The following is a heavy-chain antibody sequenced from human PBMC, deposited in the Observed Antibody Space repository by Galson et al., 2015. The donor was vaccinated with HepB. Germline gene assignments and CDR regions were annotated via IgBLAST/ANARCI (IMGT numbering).Heavy chain of an antibody. CDR3: ARHRVEMAPRQGGGYYYYGMDV. V-gene: IGHV5-51*01. J-gene: IGHJ6*02. Sequence: QSGAEVKKPGESLKISCKGSGYSFTSYWIGWVRQMPGKGLEWMGIIYPGDSDTRYSPSFQGQVTISADKSISTAYLQWSSLKASDPPMYYCARHRVEMAPRQGGGYYYYGMDVWGQGTTVTVSS. D-gene: IGHD5-24*01. CDR1: GYSFTSYW. CDR2: IYPGDSDT.